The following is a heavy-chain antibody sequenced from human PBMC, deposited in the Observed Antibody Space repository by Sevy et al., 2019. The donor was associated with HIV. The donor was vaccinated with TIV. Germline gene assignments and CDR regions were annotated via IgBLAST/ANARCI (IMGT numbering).Heavy chain of an antibody. CDR2: IYSGGST. CDR3: ASRYCSSTSCYTAADY. J-gene: IGHJ4*02. Sequence: VGSLRLSCAASGFTVSSNYMSWVRQAPGKGLEWVSVIYSGGSTYYADSVKGRFTISRDNSKNTLYLQMNSLRAEDTAVYYCASRYCSSTSCYTAADYWGQGTLVTVSS. CDR1: GFTVSSNY. D-gene: IGHD2-2*02. V-gene: IGHV3-53*01.